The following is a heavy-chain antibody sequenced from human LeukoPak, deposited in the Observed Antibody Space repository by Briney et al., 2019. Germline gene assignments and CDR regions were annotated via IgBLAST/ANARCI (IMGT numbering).Heavy chain of an antibody. J-gene: IGHJ4*02. Sequence: GESLKISCKGSGYSFTTYWIGWVRQMPGKGLEWRGIIYPCDSDNRYSPFFRGPVTISADKSISTAYLQWSSLKASDTAMYYCARLRSGTTDYWGQGTLVTVSS. V-gene: IGHV5-51*01. CDR2: IYPCDSDN. CDR1: GYSFTTYW. D-gene: IGHD1/OR15-1a*01. CDR3: ARLRSGTTDY.